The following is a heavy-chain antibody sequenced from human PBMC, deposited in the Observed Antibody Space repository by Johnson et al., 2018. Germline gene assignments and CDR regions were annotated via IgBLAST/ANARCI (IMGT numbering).Heavy chain of an antibody. D-gene: IGHD3-10*01. J-gene: IGHJ6*03. CDR1: GFTFSTFG. V-gene: IGHV3-30*18. CDR3: AKAIAPSGYDMDV. CDR2: ISHDGINK. Sequence: QVQLVESGGGVVQPGGSLRLSCAASGFTFSTFGMHWVRQAPGKGLEWVAIISHDGINKLYGDSVQGRITISRDTSMNTLYLQLNHLRPEEPALYFCAKAIAPSGYDMDVWGNGNTVTVSS.